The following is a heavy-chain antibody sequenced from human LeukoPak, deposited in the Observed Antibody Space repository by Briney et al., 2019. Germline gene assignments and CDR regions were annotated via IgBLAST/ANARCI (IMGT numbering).Heavy chain of an antibody. D-gene: IGHD5-24*01. CDR2: ISWNSGSI. J-gene: IGHJ4*02. CDR3: ARWGPFDY. Sequence: PGRSLRLSCAASGFTFDDYAMHWVRQAPGKGLEWVSGISWNSGSIGYADSVKGRFTISRDNAKNSLYLQMNSLRAEDTAVYYCARWGPFDYWGQGTLVTVSS. CDR1: GFTFDDYA. V-gene: IGHV3-9*01.